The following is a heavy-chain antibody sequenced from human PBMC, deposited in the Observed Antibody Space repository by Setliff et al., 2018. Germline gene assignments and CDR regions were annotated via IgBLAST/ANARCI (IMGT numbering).Heavy chain of an antibody. V-gene: IGHV3-7*01. CDR3: VKEDDSSGYYYRYCDY. J-gene: IGHJ4*02. D-gene: IGHD3-22*01. Sequence: PGGSLRLSCAASGFTFSSYWMNWVRQAPGKGLEWVANIKQDGSVKNYVDSVKGRFSISRDNTKNSLYLQMNSLRAEDTAVYYCVKEDDSSGYYYRYCDYWGQGTLVTVSS. CDR1: GFTFSSYW. CDR2: IKQDGSVK.